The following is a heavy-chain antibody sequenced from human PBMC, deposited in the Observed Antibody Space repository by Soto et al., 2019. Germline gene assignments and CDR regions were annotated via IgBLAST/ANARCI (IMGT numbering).Heavy chain of an antibody. V-gene: IGHV4-30-4*01. CDR2: IYYSGST. Sequence: SETLSLTCTVSGGSISSGDYYWSWIRQPPGKGLEWIGYIYYSGSTYYNPSLKSRVTISVDTSKNQFSLKLRSVTAADTAVYYCAREFTYYDFWSGYPLWARPTTNDYGMDVWGQGTTVTVSS. D-gene: IGHD3-3*01. CDR1: GGSISSGDYY. J-gene: IGHJ6*02. CDR3: AREFTYYDFWSGYPLWARPTTNDYGMDV.